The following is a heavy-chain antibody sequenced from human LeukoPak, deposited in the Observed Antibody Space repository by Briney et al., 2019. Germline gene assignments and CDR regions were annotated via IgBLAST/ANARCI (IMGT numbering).Heavy chain of an antibody. J-gene: IGHJ4*02. V-gene: IGHV3-74*01. CDR3: ARDRWLDY. D-gene: IGHD3-22*01. Sequence: GGSLRLSCAASGFTFSSYWMYWVRQAPGKGLVWVSRVNNDGSSTTYADSVKGRFTVSRVNAKNTLYLQMNSLTAEDTAVYYCARDRWLDYWGQGTLVTVSS. CDR1: GFTFSSYW. CDR2: VNNDGSST.